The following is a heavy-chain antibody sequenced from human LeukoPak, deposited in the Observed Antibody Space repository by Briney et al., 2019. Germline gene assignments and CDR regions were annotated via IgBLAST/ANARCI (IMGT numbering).Heavy chain of an antibody. Sequence: GESLKISCKGSGYSFTSYWISWVRQMPGKGLEWMGRIDPSDSYTNYSPSFQGHVTISADESISTAYLQWSSLKASDTAMYYCARHLEVVTAPDYWGQGTLVTVSS. J-gene: IGHJ4*02. D-gene: IGHD2-21*02. CDR2: IDPSDSYT. CDR3: ARHLEVVTAPDY. V-gene: IGHV5-10-1*01. CDR1: GYSFTSYW.